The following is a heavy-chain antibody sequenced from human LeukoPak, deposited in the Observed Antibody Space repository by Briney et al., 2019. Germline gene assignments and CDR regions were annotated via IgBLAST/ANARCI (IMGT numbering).Heavy chain of an antibody. D-gene: IGHD4-17*01. J-gene: IGHJ4*02. CDR3: ASRRDGDYN. CDR2: IHYSGRT. V-gene: IGHV4-34*01. CDR1: GGSFSGYY. Sequence: PLETLSLTCAVYGGSFSGYYWSWIRQPPGKGLEWIASIHYSGRTYYTPSLKSRVTISVDTSKNQFSLRLSSLTAADTAVYYCASRRDGDYNWGQGTLVTVSS.